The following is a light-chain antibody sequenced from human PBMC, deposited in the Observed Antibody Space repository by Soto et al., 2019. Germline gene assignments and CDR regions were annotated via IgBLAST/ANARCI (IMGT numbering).Light chain of an antibody. Sequence: DIQMTQSPSTLSASVGDRVTITCRASQSIGSWLAWYQQKPGKAPKLLIYKASSIESGVPSRFSGSGSGTKFTLTISSLVHDDYAGNYCQQYGSTSPWTFGQGTKVEIK. CDR3: QQYGSTSPWT. CDR1: QSIGSW. CDR2: KAS. J-gene: IGKJ1*01. V-gene: IGKV1-5*03.